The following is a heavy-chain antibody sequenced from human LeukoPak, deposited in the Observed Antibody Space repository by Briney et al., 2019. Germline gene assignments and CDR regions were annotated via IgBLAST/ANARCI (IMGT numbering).Heavy chain of an antibody. CDR1: GGSIRSYY. V-gene: IGHV4-59*01. D-gene: IGHD4-23*01. CDR2: TSYSGYT. CDR3: ARGRNDNGGMFFDS. J-gene: IGHJ4*02. Sequence: SETLSLTCTVSGGSIRSYYWSWIRQAPGKGLEWVGFTSYSGYTSYSPSLKSRVAISVDTSKSQFSLRLSSMTAADTAIYYCARGRNDNGGMFFDSWAQGTLVTVSS.